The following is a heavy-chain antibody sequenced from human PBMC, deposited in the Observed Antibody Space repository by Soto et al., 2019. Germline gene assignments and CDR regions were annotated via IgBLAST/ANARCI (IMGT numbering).Heavy chain of an antibody. CDR1: GFIFRKFA. CDR3: AKDGEGLELPWFFDS. CDR2: ISYTGTYT. V-gene: IGHV3-23*01. J-gene: IGHJ4*02. D-gene: IGHD1-7*01. Sequence: GGSLRLSCAASGFIFRKFAMAWVRQAPGKGLTWVSAISYTGTYTYYADSVKGRFTISRDNSKNTLFLQMNSLRAEDTAMNFCAKDGEGLELPWFFDSWGRGTQVTVSS.